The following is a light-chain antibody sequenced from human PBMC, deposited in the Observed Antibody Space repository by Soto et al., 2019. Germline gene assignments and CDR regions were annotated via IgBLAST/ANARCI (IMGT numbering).Light chain of an antibody. CDR1: QRISSY. Sequence: DIQMTQSPSSLSASVGDRVTITCRASQRISSYLNWYQQKPGKAPKLLIYAASSLQSGVPSRFSGSGSGTDFTLTINSLQPEDFATYYCQQSYTTLMYTFGQGTKLEIK. CDR3: QQSYTTLMYT. V-gene: IGKV1-39*01. J-gene: IGKJ2*01. CDR2: AAS.